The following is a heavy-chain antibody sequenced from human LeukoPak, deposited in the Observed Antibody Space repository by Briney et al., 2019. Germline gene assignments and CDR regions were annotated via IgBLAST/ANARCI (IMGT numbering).Heavy chain of an antibody. D-gene: IGHD3-10*01. J-gene: IGHJ3*02. CDR2: IYTSGST. CDR1: GGSISSYY. V-gene: IGHV4-4*07. Sequence: SETLSLPCTVSGGSISSYYWSWIRQPAGRGLEWIGRIYTSGSTNYNPSLKSRVTMSVDTSKNQFSLKLSSVTAADTAVYYCARELWFGELSAFDIWGQGTMVTVSS. CDR3: ARELWFGELSAFDI.